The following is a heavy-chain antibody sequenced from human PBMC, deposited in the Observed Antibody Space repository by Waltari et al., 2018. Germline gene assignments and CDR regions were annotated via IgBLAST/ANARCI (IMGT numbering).Heavy chain of an antibody. CDR3: AGGSSRVGGNDFDD. J-gene: IGHJ4*02. CDR1: GGSFRGYY. CDR2: INHSRST. Sequence: QVQLQQWGAGLLKPSETLSLTCAVYGGSFRGYYWSWIRPWPGKGLEWRGEINHSRSTNCSPSSKGGVTISGDTSKNQFAMKLSYVTAADTAVYYWAGGSSRVGGNDFDDWGQGTLVTVSS. V-gene: IGHV4-34*01. D-gene: IGHD3-10*01.